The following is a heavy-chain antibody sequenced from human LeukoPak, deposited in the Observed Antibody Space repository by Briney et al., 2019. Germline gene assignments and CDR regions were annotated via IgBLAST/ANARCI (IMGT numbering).Heavy chain of an antibody. Sequence: SEPLSLTYAVYGGSFSGYYWSWIRPPPGKGLGWIGEINHSGSTNYNPSLKSRVTISVDTSKNQFSLKLSSVTAADTAVYYCARGHSNRRNLVRGPGYYLDYWGQGTLVTVSS. J-gene: IGHJ4*02. V-gene: IGHV4-34*01. CDR2: INHSGST. D-gene: IGHD1-14*01. CDR1: GGSFSGYY. CDR3: ARGHSNRRNLVRGPGYYLDY.